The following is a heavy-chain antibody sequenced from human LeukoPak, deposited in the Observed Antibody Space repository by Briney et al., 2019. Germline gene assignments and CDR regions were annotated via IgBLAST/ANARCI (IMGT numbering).Heavy chain of an antibody. V-gene: IGHV1-46*01. Sequence: ASVKVSCKASGYTFTSYYMHWVRQAPGQGLEWMGIINPSGGSTSYAQKFQGRVTMTRDTSISTAFMELTRLRSDDTAVYYCARPAPADYWGQGTLVTVSS. CDR3: ARPAPADY. J-gene: IGHJ4*02. CDR1: GYTFTSYY. CDR2: INPSGGST.